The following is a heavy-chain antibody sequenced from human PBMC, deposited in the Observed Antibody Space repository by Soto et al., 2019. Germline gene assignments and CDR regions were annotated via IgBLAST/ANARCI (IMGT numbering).Heavy chain of an antibody. V-gene: IGHV1-69*02. CDR2: IIPILGIA. Sequence: GASVKVSCKASGGTFSSYTISWVRQAPGQGLEWMGRIIPILGIANYAQKFQGRVTITADKSTSTAYMELSSLRSEDTAVYYCARGLSHRSPVPLHWGQGTLVTVSS. J-gene: IGHJ4*02. CDR1: GGTFSSYT. CDR3: ARGLSHRSPVPLH. D-gene: IGHD2-15*01.